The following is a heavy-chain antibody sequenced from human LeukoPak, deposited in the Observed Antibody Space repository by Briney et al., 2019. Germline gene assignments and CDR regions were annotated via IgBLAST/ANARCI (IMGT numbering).Heavy chain of an antibody. Sequence: PGGSLRLSCAASGFTFSDYYMSWIRQAPGKGLEWVSYISSSGSTIYYADSVKGRFTISRDNAKNSLYLQMNSLRAEDTAVYYCARRMAPYCGGDCYPSSYYGMDVWGQGTTVTVPS. J-gene: IGHJ6*02. D-gene: IGHD2-21*02. CDR1: GFTFSDYY. CDR3: ARRMAPYCGGDCYPSSYYGMDV. CDR2: ISSSGSTI. V-gene: IGHV3-11*01.